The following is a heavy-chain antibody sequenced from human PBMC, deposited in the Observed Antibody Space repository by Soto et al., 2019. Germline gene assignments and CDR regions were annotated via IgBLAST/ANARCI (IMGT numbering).Heavy chain of an antibody. V-gene: IGHV4-61*03. CDR1: GGSVSSGNYC. CDR2: IYDSGNT. J-gene: IGHJ5*02. Sequence: PSETLSLTCTVSGGSVSSGNYCWSWIRQLPGKGLEWIGYIYDSGNTNYNPSLKSRVTISVDTSKNHFSLKLSSVTAADTAVFYCARSVGATANWFDPWGQGTLVTVSS. D-gene: IGHD1-26*01. CDR3: ARSVGATANWFDP.